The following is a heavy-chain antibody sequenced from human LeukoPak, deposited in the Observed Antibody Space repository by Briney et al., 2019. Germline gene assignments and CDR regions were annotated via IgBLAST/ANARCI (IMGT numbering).Heavy chain of an antibody. CDR3: ARDRYDSSGKALYYFDY. D-gene: IGHD3-22*01. V-gene: IGHV3-30-3*01. J-gene: IGHJ4*02. Sequence: PGGSLRLSCAASGFTFSSYAMHWVRQAPGKGLEWVAVISYDGGNKYYADSVKGRFTISRDNSKNTLYLQMNSLRAEDTAVYYCARDRYDSSGKALYYFDYWGQGTLVTVSS. CDR1: GFTFSSYA. CDR2: ISYDGGNK.